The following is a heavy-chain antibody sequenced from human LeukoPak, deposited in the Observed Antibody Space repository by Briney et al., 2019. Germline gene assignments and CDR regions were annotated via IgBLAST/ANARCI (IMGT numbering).Heavy chain of an antibody. V-gene: IGHV4-34*01. CDR1: GGSFSHYY. D-gene: IGHD6-19*01. CDR2: INHSGTA. Sequence: SETLSLTCAVYGGSFSHYYWSWIRQSPGKGLEWIGEINHSGTANYNPTLRSRVTMSLDTSKNQFSLNLTSVTAADTALYHCARVQGQWLGNKWFDPWGQGTLVTVSS. CDR3: ARVQGQWLGNKWFDP. J-gene: IGHJ5*02.